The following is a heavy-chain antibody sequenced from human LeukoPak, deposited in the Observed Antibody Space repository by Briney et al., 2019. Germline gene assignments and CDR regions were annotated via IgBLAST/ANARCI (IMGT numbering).Heavy chain of an antibody. Sequence: GASVKVFCMASGYTFTGYYMHWVRQAPGQGLEWMGWINPNSGGTNYAQRFQGRVTMTRDTSISTVYMELSRLRSDDTAVYYCARGLGGGSYYVDYWGQGTLVTVSS. V-gene: IGHV1-2*02. J-gene: IGHJ4*02. CDR1: GYTFTGYY. CDR3: ARGLGGGSYYVDY. D-gene: IGHD1-26*01. CDR2: INPNSGGT.